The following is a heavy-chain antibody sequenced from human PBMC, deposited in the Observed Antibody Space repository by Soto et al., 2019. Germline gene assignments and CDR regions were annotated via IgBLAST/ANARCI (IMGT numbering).Heavy chain of an antibody. Sequence: QVQLQQGGAGLLKASETLSLTCAVVGDSLRGQSWNWIRQSPGKGLEWIGELDQSGGTNYNPSLKRRAIISDDSSKNQFSLTLTSVTAADTAVYYCAREDSYGWSGESLDVWGHGTTVTVSS. V-gene: IGHV4-34*01. CDR1: GDSLRGQS. CDR2: LDQSGGT. CDR3: AREDSYGWSGESLDV. J-gene: IGHJ6*02. D-gene: IGHD6-19*01.